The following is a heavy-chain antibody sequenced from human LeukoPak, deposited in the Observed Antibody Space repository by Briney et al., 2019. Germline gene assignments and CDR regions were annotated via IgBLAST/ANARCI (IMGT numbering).Heavy chain of an antibody. V-gene: IGHV1-18*01. D-gene: IGHD3-9*01. Sequence: ASVKVSCKGSGYTFTNYGISWVRQAPGQGLEWLGWISAYNGNTKYAQKVQGRVTMTTDTSTSTAYMELRSLRSDDTAVYYCARGGDTRYYYYMDVWGKGTTVTISS. J-gene: IGHJ6*03. CDR1: GYTFTNYG. CDR2: ISAYNGNT. CDR3: ARGGDTRYYYYMDV.